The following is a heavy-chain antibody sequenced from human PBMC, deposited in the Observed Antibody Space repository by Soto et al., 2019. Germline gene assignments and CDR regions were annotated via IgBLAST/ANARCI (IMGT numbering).Heavy chain of an antibody. V-gene: IGHV3-21*01. J-gene: IGHJ4*02. CDR1: VFTFSSCS. D-gene: IGHD3-10*01. CDR3: ARKYYYGSGRGGDY. CDR2: ISSSSSYI. Sequence: GSLRRACAASVFTFSSCSMNWVRQAAGKGLEWVSSISSSSSYIYYADSVKGRFTISRDNAKNSLYLQMNSLRAEDTAVYYCARKYYYGSGRGGDYWGQGTLVTVSS.